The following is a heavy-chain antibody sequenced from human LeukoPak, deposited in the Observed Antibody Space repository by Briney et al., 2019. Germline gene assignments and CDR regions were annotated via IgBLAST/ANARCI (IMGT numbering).Heavy chain of an antibody. Sequence: SETLSLTCTLSGGSISSYYWSWIRQPPGKGLEWIGYIYYSGSTNYNPSLKSRVTISVDTSKNQFSLKLSSVTAADTAVYYCARERDGYNSLLYDYWGQGTLVTVSS. V-gene: IGHV4-59*01. D-gene: IGHD5-24*01. CDR1: GGSISSYY. CDR3: ARERDGYNSLLYDY. J-gene: IGHJ4*02. CDR2: IYYSGST.